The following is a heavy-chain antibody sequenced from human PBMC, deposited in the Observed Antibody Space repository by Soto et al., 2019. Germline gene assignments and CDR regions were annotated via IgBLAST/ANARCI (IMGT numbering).Heavy chain of an antibody. Sequence: SGGSLRLSCVVSEFTFSHCWMTWVRQAPGKGLEWVANIKEDGSERYYVDSVKGRFIISRDNAKNTLYLQMNSLRAEDTAVYYCAKDPTHRYGSGSVDLWGQGSLVTVSS. CDR3: AKDPTHRYGSGSVDL. CDR2: IKEDGSER. D-gene: IGHD3-10*01. V-gene: IGHV3-7*03. CDR1: EFTFSHCW. J-gene: IGHJ5*02.